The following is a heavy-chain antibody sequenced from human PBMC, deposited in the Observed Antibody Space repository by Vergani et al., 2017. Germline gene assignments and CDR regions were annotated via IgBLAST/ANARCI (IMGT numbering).Heavy chain of an antibody. Sequence: QVQLVQSGAEVKKPGASVKVSCKASGYTFTGYYMHWVRQAPGQGLEWMGWINPNSGGTNYAQKFQGRVTMTRDTSISTAYMELSRLRSDDTAVYYCARECGQYCSGGSCYGSGGMDVWGQGTTVTVSS. V-gene: IGHV1-2*02. D-gene: IGHD2-15*01. CDR3: ARECGQYCSGGSCYGSGGMDV. J-gene: IGHJ6*02. CDR1: GYTFTGYY. CDR2: INPNSGGT.